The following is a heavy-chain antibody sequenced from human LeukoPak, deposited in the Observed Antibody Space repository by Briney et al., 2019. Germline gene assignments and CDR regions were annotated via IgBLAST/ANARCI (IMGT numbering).Heavy chain of an antibody. Sequence: GGSLRPSCAASGFTFSDYYMSWIRQAPGKGLEWVSYISSSGSTIYYADSVKGRFTISRDNAKSSLYLQMNSLRAEDTAVYYCASEGYSYGLGAFDIWGQGTMVTVSS. CDR2: ISSSGSTI. J-gene: IGHJ3*02. V-gene: IGHV3-11*01. CDR1: GFTFSDYY. CDR3: ASEGYSYGLGAFDI. D-gene: IGHD5-18*01.